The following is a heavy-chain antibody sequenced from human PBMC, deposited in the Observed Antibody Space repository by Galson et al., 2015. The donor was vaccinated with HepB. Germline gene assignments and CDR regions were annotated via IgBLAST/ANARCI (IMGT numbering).Heavy chain of an antibody. D-gene: IGHD6-13*01. CDR3: VKDRNRPYSSSWAYFDY. J-gene: IGHJ4*02. V-gene: IGHV3-64D*06. CDR2: ISSNGGRK. CDR1: GFTFSSYA. Sequence: LRLSCAASGFTFSSYAMHWVRQAPGKGLEYVSAISSNGGRKYYADSEKGRFTISRDNSKNTLYLQMSSLRAEDTAVYYCVKDRNRPYSSSWAYFDYWGQGTLVTVSS.